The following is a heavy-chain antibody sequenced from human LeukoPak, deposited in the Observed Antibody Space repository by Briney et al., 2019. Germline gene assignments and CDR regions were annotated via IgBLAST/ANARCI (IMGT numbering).Heavy chain of an antibody. Sequence: GGSLRLSCAASGFTVDHYAMHWVRQAPGKGLEWISGITWNSDTIGYADSVKGRFTISRDNAKNSLYLQMNSLRAEDTAVYYCARLRYDSSGYYYFDYWGQGTLVTVSS. CDR3: ARLRYDSSGYYYFDY. D-gene: IGHD3-22*01. CDR2: ITWNSDTI. V-gene: IGHV3-9*01. CDR1: GFTVDHYA. J-gene: IGHJ4*02.